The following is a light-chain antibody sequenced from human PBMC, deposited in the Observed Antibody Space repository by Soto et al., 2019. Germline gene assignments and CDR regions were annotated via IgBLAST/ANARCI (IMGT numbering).Light chain of an antibody. J-gene: IGKJ1*01. CDR3: PQYNSLPET. Sequence: DIQMTQSPSTLSASVGDRVTITCRASQSISGWLAWYQQKPGKAPKLLTYDASSLQSGVPSRFSGSGSGTEFTLTISSLQPDDFASYLCPQYNSLPETFGQGTKVEIK. CDR1: QSISGW. V-gene: IGKV1-5*01. CDR2: DAS.